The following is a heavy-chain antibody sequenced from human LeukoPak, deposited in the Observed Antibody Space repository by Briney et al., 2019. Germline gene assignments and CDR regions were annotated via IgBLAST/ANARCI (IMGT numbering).Heavy chain of an antibody. D-gene: IGHD1-26*01. Sequence: PGGSLRLSCAASGFTFSSYAMHWVRQAPRKGLEYVSAISSNGGSTYYANSVKGRFTISRDNSKNTLYLQMGSLRAEDMAVYYCARDRRSSGTLDAFDIWGQGTMVTVSS. CDR3: ARDRRSSGTLDAFDI. J-gene: IGHJ3*02. V-gene: IGHV3-64*01. CDR1: GFTFSSYA. CDR2: ISSNGGST.